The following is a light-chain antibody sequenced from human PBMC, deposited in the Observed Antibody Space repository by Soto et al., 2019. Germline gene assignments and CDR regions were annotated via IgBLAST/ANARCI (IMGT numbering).Light chain of an antibody. CDR1: SSNIGTNY. V-gene: IGLV1-47*03. CDR3: AAWDDSLSGPL. Sequence: QAVVTQSPSASGTPGQRVIISCSGTSSNIGTNYVYWYQQLPGTAPKVLIYSNDKRPSGVPNRFSGSKSGTSASLAISGLWSEDEADYYCAAWDDSLSGPLFGGGTKLTVL. J-gene: IGLJ2*01. CDR2: SND.